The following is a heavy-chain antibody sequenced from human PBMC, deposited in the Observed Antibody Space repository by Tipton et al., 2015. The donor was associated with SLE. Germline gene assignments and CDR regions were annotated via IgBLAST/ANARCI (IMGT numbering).Heavy chain of an antibody. Sequence: TLSLTCAVYGESFSGYYWSWIRQPPGKGLEWIGEINHSGSTNYNPSLKSRVTISVDTSKNQFSLKLSSVTAADTAVYYCARGKDIVVARDAFDIWGQGTMVTVSS. D-gene: IGHD2-15*01. V-gene: IGHV4-34*01. CDR3: ARGKDIVVARDAFDI. CDR2: INHSGST. J-gene: IGHJ3*02. CDR1: GESFSGYY.